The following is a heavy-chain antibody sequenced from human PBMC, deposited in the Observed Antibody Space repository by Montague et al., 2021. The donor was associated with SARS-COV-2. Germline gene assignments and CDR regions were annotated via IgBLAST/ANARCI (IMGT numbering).Heavy chain of an antibody. CDR1: GFTVSSNH. J-gene: IGHJ4*02. Sequence: SLRLSCAASGFTVSSNHMTWVRQAPGKGLEWVAVLYIGENTYYADSVKGRFTVSRDNSKNSVYLQMSNLRAEDTAVYYCARERRGSFHFDYWGQGTLVTVSS. CDR3: ARERRGSFHFDY. CDR2: LYIGENT. D-gene: IGHD3-10*01. V-gene: IGHV3-53*01.